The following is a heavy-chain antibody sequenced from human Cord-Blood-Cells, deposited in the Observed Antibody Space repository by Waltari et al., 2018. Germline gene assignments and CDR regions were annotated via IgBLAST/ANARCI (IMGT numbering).Heavy chain of an antibody. Sequence: EVQLVESGGGLIQPGGSLRLSCAASGFTVSSNYMSWARQAPGKGLGWVSRIYGGGSTYYADSVKGRFTIARDNSKNTLYLQMNSLRAEYTAVYYGAREIARNYYFDYWGQGTLVTVSS. CDR2: IYGGGST. CDR3: AREIARNYYFDY. V-gene: IGHV3-53*01. CDR1: GFTVSSNY. J-gene: IGHJ4*02. D-gene: IGHD6-13*01.